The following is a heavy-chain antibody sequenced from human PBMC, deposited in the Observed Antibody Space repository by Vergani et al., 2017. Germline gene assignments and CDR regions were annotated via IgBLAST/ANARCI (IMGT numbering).Heavy chain of an antibody. J-gene: IGHJ6*03. CDR2: IWYDGSNK. CDR1: GFTFSSYG. CDR3: ARRDGNYYYXMDV. Sequence: QVQLVESGGGVVQPGRSLRLSCAASGFTFSSYGMHWVRQAPGKGLGWVAVIWYDGSNKYYADSVKGRVTISRDNSKNTLYLQMNSLRAEDTAVYYCARRDGNYYYXMDVWGKGTTVTVSS. D-gene: IGHD1-14*01. V-gene: IGHV3-33*01.